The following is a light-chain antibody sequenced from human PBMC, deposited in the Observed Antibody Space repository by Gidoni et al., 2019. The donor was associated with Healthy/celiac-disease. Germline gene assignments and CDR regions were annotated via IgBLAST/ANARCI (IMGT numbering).Light chain of an antibody. CDR2: AAS. Sequence: DLQITPSPSSLSASVGDRVTITCRASQSISSYLNWYQQKPGKAPKLLTYAASSLQSGGPSRCSGSGSGTEFTLTISSLQNEDFANYYCQQSYSTLFTFGPGTKVDIK. CDR3: QQSYSTLFT. J-gene: IGKJ3*01. CDR1: QSISSY. V-gene: IGKV1-39*01.